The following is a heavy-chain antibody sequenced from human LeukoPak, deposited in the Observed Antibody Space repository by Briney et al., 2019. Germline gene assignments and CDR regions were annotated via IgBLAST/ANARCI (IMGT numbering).Heavy chain of an antibody. CDR3: ARGDYYDSSGPTGNWFDP. J-gene: IGHJ5*02. CDR1: GGSISSYY. V-gene: IGHV4-59*01. D-gene: IGHD3-22*01. CDR2: IYYSGST. Sequence: SETLSLTCTVSGGSISSYYWSWIRQPPGKGLEWIGYIYYSGSTNYNPSLKSRVTISVDTSKNQFSLKLSSVTAADTAVYYCARGDYYDSSGPTGNWFDPWGQGTLVTVSS.